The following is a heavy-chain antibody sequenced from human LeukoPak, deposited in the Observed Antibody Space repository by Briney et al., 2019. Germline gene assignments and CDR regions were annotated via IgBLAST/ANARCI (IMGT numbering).Heavy chain of an antibody. D-gene: IGHD3-10*01. Sequence: ASVKVSCKASGYTFTSYYMHWVRQAPGQGLEWMGIINPSGGSTSYAQKFQGRVTMTRDTSTSTVYMELSSLRSEDTAVYYCAREGTYYYGSGSYYNGPHFDYWGQGALVTVSS. V-gene: IGHV1-46*01. CDR3: AREGTYYYGSGSYYNGPHFDY. J-gene: IGHJ4*02. CDR2: INPSGGST. CDR1: GYTFTSYY.